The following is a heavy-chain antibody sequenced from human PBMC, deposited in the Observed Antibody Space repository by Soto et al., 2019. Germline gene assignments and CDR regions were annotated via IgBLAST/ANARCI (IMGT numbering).Heavy chain of an antibody. CDR1: GGSFSGYC. Sequence: SETLSPTCAVYGGSFSGYCWGWIRQPPGKGLEWICEINHSGSTNYNPSLKSRVTISVDTSKNQFSLKLSSVTAADTAVYFCARGRGSPNYWGQGTLVTVSS. CDR2: INHSGST. J-gene: IGHJ4*02. D-gene: IGHD3-10*01. CDR3: ARGRGSPNY. V-gene: IGHV4-34*01.